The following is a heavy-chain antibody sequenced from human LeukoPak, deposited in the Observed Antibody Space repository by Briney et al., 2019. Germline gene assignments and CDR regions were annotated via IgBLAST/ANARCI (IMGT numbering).Heavy chain of an antibody. CDR1: GGSTSSYY. V-gene: IGHV4-59*01. CDR2: IYYSGST. Sequence: SETLSLTCTVSGGSTSSYYWSWIRQPPGKGLEWIGYIYYSGSTNYNPSLKSRVTISVDTSKNQFSLKLSSVTAADTAVYYCARGCYYDSSGYFHGSWYFDLWGRGTLVTVSS. CDR3: ARGCYYDSSGYFHGSWYFDL. D-gene: IGHD3-22*01. J-gene: IGHJ2*01.